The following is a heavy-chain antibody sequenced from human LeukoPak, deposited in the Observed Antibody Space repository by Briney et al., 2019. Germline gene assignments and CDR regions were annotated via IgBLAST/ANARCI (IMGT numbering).Heavy chain of an antibody. CDR3: ARDRYETHYYYYYMDV. CDR2: INHSGST. D-gene: IGHD5-12*01. J-gene: IGHJ6*03. Sequence: SETLSLTCAVYGGSFSGYYWSWIRQPPGKGLEWIGEINHSGSTNYNPSLKSRVTISVDTSKNQFSLKLSSVTAADTAVYYCARDRYETHYYYYYMDVWGKGTTVTVSS. CDR1: GGSFSGYY. V-gene: IGHV4-34*01.